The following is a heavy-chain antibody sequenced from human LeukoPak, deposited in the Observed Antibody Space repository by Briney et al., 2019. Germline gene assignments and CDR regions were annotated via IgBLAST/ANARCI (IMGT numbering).Heavy chain of an antibody. CDR2: ISASDGTT. CDR3: ARCGAAVTTHFSH. J-gene: IGHJ4*02. CDR1: GYSFSIYG. V-gene: IGHV1-18*01. D-gene: IGHD4-17*01. Sequence: ASVQVSCKASGYSFSIYGITWARQAPGQGLEYLGWISASDGTTNYAQKVQDRVTMTTDTSTSTAYLELRSLRSEDTAVYYCARCGAAVTTHFSHWGQGTLDTVSS.